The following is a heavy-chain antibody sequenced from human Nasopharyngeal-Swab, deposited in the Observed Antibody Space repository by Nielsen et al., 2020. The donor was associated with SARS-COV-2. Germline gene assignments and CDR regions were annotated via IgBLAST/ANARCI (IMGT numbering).Heavy chain of an antibody. V-gene: IGHV5-51*01. CDR3: ATSPLGAEAHYAMDV. J-gene: IGHJ6*02. CDR1: GYSFTSYW. Sequence: GESLKISCKGSGYSFTSYWIGWVRQMPGKGLEWMGIIYPGDSDTRYSPSFQGQVTISADKSINTAYLQWSSLKASDTAMYYCATSPLGAEAHYAMDVWGQGTTVTVSS. CDR2: IYPGDSDT. D-gene: IGHD3-16*01.